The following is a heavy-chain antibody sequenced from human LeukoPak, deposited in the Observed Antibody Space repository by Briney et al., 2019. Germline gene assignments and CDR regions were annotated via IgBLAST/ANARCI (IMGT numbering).Heavy chain of an antibody. D-gene: IGHD3-10*01. V-gene: IGHV3-64*01. CDR1: GFTFSSYA. CDR2: VSSNGGST. Sequence: PGGSLRLSCAASGFTFSSYAMHWVRQAPEKGLEYVSAVSSNGGSTYYANSVKGRFTISRDNSKNTLYLQMGSLRAEDMAVYYCARDPHSHYYGSGSVDYWGQGTLVTVSS. J-gene: IGHJ4*02. CDR3: ARDPHSHYYGSGSVDY.